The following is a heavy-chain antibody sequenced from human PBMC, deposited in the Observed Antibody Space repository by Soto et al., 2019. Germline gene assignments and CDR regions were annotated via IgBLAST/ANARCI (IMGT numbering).Heavy chain of an antibody. J-gene: IGHJ4*02. Sequence: GGSLRLSCAASGFTFSNYGMHWVRQAPGKGLEWVAVIWYDGRDKYYADSVKGRFTISRDNSKNTLYLQMNSLRAEDTAVYYCAKDSTMIVVAPFDYWGQGTLVTVSS. CDR1: GFTFSNYG. V-gene: IGHV3-33*06. D-gene: IGHD3-22*01. CDR2: IWYDGRDK. CDR3: AKDSTMIVVAPFDY.